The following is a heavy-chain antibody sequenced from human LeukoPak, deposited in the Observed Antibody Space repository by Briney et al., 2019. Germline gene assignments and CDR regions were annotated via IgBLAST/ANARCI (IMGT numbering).Heavy chain of an antibody. V-gene: IGHV3-11*04. CDR3: ARDFYGSGSYHTFDP. D-gene: IGHD3-10*01. CDR1: GFTCSDYY. J-gene: IGHJ5*02. Sequence: GGSLRLSCAASGFTCSDYYMSWIRQAPGKGLEWISYISRSGDIIYYADSVKGRFTISRDNAKNSLYLQMNSLRAEDTAVYYCARDFYGSGSYHTFDPWGQGTLVTVSS. CDR2: ISRSGDII.